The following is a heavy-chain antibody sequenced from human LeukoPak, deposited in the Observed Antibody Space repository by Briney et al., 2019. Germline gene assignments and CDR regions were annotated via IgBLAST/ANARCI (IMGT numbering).Heavy chain of an antibody. J-gene: IGHJ4*02. CDR1: GFTFSSYS. D-gene: IGHD6-19*01. CDR2: ISSSSSYI. V-gene: IGHV3-21*01. CDR3: ARVASSGWSDY. Sequence: GGSLRLSCAASGFTFSSYSMNWVRQAPGKGLEWVSSISSSSSYIYYADSVKGRFTISRDNAKNSLYLQMNSLRAEDTAVCYCARVASSGWSDYWGQGTLVTVSS.